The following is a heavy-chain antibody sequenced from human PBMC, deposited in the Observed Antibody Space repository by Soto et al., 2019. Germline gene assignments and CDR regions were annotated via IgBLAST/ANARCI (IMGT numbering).Heavy chain of an antibody. D-gene: IGHD6-19*01. Sequence: SETRSLTCTVSGGSISSSSYYWGWIRQPPGKGLEWIGSIYYSGSTYYNPSLKSRVTISVDTSKNQFSLKLSSVTAADTAVYYCARLGGQWLYNYYYGMDVWGQGTTVTVSS. V-gene: IGHV4-39*01. CDR1: GGSISSSSYY. CDR2: IYYSGST. CDR3: ARLGGQWLYNYYYGMDV. J-gene: IGHJ6*02.